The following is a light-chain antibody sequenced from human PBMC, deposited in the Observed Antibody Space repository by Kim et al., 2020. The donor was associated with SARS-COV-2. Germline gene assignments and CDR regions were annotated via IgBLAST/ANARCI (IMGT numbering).Light chain of an antibody. J-gene: IGKJ1*01. CDR1: QNIDIW. CDR3: QQYKAYSLWT. Sequence: DIQMTQSPPLLSASVGDRVTITCRASQNIDIWLAWYQHKPGTAPKLLIHSASTLRSGVQSRFSGSGSGTEFTLTITSLQPDDFATYFCQQYKAYSLWTFGQGTKLEI. CDR2: SAS. V-gene: IGKV1-5*03.